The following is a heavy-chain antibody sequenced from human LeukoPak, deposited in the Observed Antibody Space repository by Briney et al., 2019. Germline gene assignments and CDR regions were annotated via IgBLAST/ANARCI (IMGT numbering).Heavy chain of an antibody. CDR3: ARGLPSYGDYVDYYFYMDV. Sequence: PSETLSLTCTVSGDSIRGFYWSWIRQPAGKGLQWIGRISTSGSTNYNPSLKSRVTMSVDRSTNEFSLTVRSVTAADTALYYCARGLPSYGDYVDYYFYMDVWGKGTTVTVSS. D-gene: IGHD4-17*01. CDR2: ISTSGST. V-gene: IGHV4-4*07. CDR1: GDSIRGFY. J-gene: IGHJ6*03.